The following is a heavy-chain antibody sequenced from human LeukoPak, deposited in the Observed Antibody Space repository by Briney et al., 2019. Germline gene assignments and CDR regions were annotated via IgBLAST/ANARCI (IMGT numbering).Heavy chain of an antibody. J-gene: IGHJ4*02. Sequence: KPSETLSLTCAVYGGSFSGYYWSWIRQPPGKGLEWIGEINHRGSTNYNPSLKSRVTISVDTSKNQSSLKLSSVTAADTAVYYCARLLYYDSSGYLGYYFDYWGQGTLVTVSS. CDR1: GGSFSGYY. CDR2: INHRGST. D-gene: IGHD3-22*01. V-gene: IGHV4-34*01. CDR3: ARLLYYDSSGYLGYYFDY.